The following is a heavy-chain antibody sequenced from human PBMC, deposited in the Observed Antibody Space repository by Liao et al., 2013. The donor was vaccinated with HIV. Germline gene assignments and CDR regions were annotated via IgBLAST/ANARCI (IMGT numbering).Heavy chain of an antibody. V-gene: IGHV4-34*01. D-gene: IGHD2-21*01. J-gene: IGHJ4*02. Sequence: QVQLQQWGAGLLKPSETLSLTCAVYGGSFSGYYWSWIRQPPGKGLEWIGEINHSGGTNYNPSLKSRVTISVDTSKNQFSLKLSSVTAADTAVYYCAREVVIRKWAAFDYWGQGTLVTVSS. CDR2: INHSGGT. CDR1: GGSFSGYY. CDR3: AREVVIRKWAAFDY.